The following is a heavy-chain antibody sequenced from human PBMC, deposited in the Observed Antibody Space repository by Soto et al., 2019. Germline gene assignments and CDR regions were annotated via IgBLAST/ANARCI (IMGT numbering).Heavy chain of an antibody. Sequence: SCKASGYNFTSHYMHWVRQAPGQGLEWIGYIYYSGSTNYNPSPKSRVTISVDTSKNQFSLKLSSVTAADTAVYYCAGSSGDYFDYWGQGTLVTVSS. CDR3: AGSSGDYFDY. J-gene: IGHJ4*02. V-gene: IGHV4-59*11. D-gene: IGHD6-6*01. CDR2: IYYSGST. CDR1: GYNFTSHY.